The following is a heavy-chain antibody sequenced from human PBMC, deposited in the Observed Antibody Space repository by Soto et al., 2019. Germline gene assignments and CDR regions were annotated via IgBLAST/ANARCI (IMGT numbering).Heavy chain of an antibody. D-gene: IGHD3-16*01. CDR2: INTYNGNT. J-gene: IGHJ6*02. CDR1: GYTFTGYG. CDR3: AMVDVYVTPSPQDV. Sequence: ASVKVSCKASGYTFTGYGIFWARQAPGQGLEWMGWINTYNGNTNYAQNVQGRVTLTTDTSTSTAYMELRSLRSNDTAIYYCAMVDVYVTPSPQDVWGQGTTVTSP. V-gene: IGHV1-18*01.